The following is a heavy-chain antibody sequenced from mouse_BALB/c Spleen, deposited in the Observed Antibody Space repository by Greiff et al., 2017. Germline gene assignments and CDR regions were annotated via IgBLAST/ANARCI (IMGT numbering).Heavy chain of an antibody. J-gene: IGHJ3*01. V-gene: IGHV3-2*02. CDR1: GYSITSDYA. CDR3: ARPQQLGLFWFAY. D-gene: IGHD3-1*01. CDR2: ISYSGST. Sequence: ESGPGLVKPSQSLSLTCTVTGYSITSDYAWNWIRQFPGNKLEWMGYISYSGSTSYNPSLKSRISITRDTSKNQFFLQLNSVTTEDTATYYCARPQQLGLFWFAYWGQGTLVTVSA.